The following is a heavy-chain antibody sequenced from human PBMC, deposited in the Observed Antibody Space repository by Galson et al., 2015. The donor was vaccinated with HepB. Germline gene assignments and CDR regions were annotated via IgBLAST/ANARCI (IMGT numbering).Heavy chain of an antibody. CDR3: ARDEPSGSYRFDS. V-gene: IGHV3-30*03. J-gene: IGHJ4*02. Sequence: SLRLSCAASGITFSAYGMHWARARQAPGKGLDWAAVISNDGSQKHYADSVKGRFTISRDNSKSTLYLQMNSLRVEDTAVYYCARDEPSGSYRFDSWGQGALVTVSS. CDR1: GITFSAYG. CDR2: ISNDGSQK. D-gene: IGHD1-26*01.